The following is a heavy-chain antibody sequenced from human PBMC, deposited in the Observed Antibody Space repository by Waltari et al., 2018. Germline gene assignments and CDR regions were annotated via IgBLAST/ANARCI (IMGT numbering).Heavy chain of an antibody. CDR2: INPSGGST. CDR3: ARGGLRITMIVVVGAEYFQH. V-gene: IGHV1-46*03. Sequence: QVQLVQSGAEVKKPGASVKVSCKASGYTFTSYYMHWVRQAPGQGLGWMGIINPSGGSTSYAQKFQGRVTMTRDTSTSTVYMELSSLRSEDTAVYYCARGGLRITMIVVVGAEYFQHWGQGTLVTVSS. CDR1: GYTFTSYY. D-gene: IGHD3-22*01. J-gene: IGHJ1*01.